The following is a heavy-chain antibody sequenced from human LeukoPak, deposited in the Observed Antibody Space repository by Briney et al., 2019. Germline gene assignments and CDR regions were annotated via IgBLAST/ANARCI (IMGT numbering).Heavy chain of an antibody. V-gene: IGHV3-23*01. D-gene: IGHD2/OR15-2a*01. Sequence: GGSLRLSCAASGFTFSSYSMNWVRQAPGRGLDWVTAISANGENTYYADSVKGRFTISRDNSKNTLYLQMNSLRAEDTALYYCAKGIGSRLPFDHWGQGTLVTVSS. J-gene: IGHJ4*02. CDR1: GFTFSSYS. CDR3: AKGIGSRLPFDH. CDR2: ISANGENT.